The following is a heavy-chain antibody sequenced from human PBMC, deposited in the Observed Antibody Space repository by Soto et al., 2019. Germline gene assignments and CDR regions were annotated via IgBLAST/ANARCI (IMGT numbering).Heavy chain of an antibody. Sequence: GGSLRLSCRGSGFTFSNARMHWVRRAPGKGLEWVSRVNNDGTNTAYADSVKGRFIISRDNARNILYMQMNSLRVEDTAIYYCARDEGGPDVWGQGTTVTVSS. V-gene: IGHV3-74*01. CDR2: VNNDGTNT. J-gene: IGHJ6*02. CDR1: GFTFSNAR. CDR3: ARDEGGPDV.